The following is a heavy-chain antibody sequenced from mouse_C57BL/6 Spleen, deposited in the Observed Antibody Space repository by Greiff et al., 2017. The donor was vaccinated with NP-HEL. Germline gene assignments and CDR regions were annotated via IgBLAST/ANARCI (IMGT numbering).Heavy chain of an antibody. V-gene: IGHV1-7*01. Sequence: QVQLQQSGAELAKPGASVKLSCKASGYTFTSYWMHWVNQRPGQGLEWIGYINPSSGYTKYNQKFKDKATLTADKASSTAYMQLSSLTYEDSAVYYCARNYYGSSSFAYWGQGTLVTVSA. CDR2: INPSSGYT. CDR1: GYTFTSYW. J-gene: IGHJ3*01. D-gene: IGHD1-1*01. CDR3: ARNYYGSSSFAY.